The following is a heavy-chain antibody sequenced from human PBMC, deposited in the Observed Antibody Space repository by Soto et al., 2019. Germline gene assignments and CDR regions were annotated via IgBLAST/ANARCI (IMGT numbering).Heavy chain of an antibody. V-gene: IGHV1-8*01. D-gene: IGHD6-19*01. CDR3: AREYSSGWSKD. J-gene: IGHJ4*02. CDR1: GYTFPSYD. Sequence: QVQLVPSGAEVKKPGASVKVYCKASGYTFPSYDINWVRQATGRGLEWMGWMNPNSGNTGYAQKFQGRVTMTRNTSISTAYMERSSMISEDTAVYYCAREYSSGWSKDWGQGTLVTVSS. CDR2: MNPNSGNT.